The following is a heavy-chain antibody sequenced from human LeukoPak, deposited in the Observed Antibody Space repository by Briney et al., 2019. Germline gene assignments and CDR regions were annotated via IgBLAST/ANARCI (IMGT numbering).Heavy chain of an antibody. CDR1: GGSITSSSSY. Sequence: SETLSLTCTVSGGSITSSSSYWGWIRQPPGKGLEWIGNIYYSGSTYYNPSLKSRVTISVDTSKNQFSLKLSSVTAADTAVYYCASPRGLAHHSIDYWGQGTLVTVSS. V-gene: IGHV4-39*01. J-gene: IGHJ4*02. CDR2: IYYSGST. D-gene: IGHD3-10*01. CDR3: ASPRGLAHHSIDY.